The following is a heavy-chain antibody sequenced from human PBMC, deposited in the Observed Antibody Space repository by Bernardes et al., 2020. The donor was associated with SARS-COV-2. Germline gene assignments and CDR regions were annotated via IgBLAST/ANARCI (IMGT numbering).Heavy chain of an antibody. CDR2: ISSSGSTI. V-gene: IGHV3-11*01. CDR1: GFTFSDYY. D-gene: IGHD5-18*01. Sequence: SRRRSGAASGFTFSDYYMSWIRQAPGKGLEWVSYISSSGSTIYYADSVKGRFTISRDNAKNSLYLQMNSLRAEDTAVYYCARVDTRRRQLWLQADYYGMDVWGQGTTVTVSS. CDR3: ARVDTRRRQLWLQADYYGMDV. J-gene: IGHJ6*02.